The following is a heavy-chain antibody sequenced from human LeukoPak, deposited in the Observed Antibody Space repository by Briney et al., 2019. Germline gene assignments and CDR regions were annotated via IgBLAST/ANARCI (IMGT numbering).Heavy chain of an antibody. J-gene: IGHJ6*03. V-gene: IGHV4-61*01. CDR3: ARLEVIPAAFAFYYYYYMDV. Sequence: PSETLSLTCAVSGYSISSGYYWGWVRQPPGKGLEWIGYIYYSGSTNYNPSLKSRVTISVDTSKNQFSLKLNSVTAADTAVYYCARLEVIPAAFAFYYYYYMDVWGKGTTVTVSS. CDR2: IYYSGST. CDR1: GYSISSGYY. D-gene: IGHD2-2*01.